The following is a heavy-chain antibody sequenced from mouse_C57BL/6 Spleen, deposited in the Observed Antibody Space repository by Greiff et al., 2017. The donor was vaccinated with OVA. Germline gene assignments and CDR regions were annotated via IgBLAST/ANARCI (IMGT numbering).Heavy chain of an antibody. D-gene: IGHD2-5*01. J-gene: IGHJ2*01. CDR3: ARDSKGYYFDY. CDR1: GYTFTSYW. Sequence: QVQLQQPGAELVKPGASVKLSCKASGYTFTSYWMQWVKQRPGQGLEWIGEIDPSDSYTNYNQKFKGKATLTVDTSSSTAYMQLSSLTSEDSAVYYCARDSKGYYFDYWGQGTTLTVSS. CDR2: IDPSDSYT. V-gene: IGHV1-50*01.